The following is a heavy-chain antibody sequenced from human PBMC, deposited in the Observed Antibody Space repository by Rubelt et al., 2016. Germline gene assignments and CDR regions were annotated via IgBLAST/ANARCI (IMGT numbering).Heavy chain of an antibody. CDR3: ARDPRAGTTSFDY. J-gene: IGHJ4*02. CDR1: GGSISSSSYY. D-gene: IGHD1-7*01. V-gene: IGHV4-39*07. CDR2: IYYSGST. Sequence: QLQLQESGPGLVKPSETLSLTCTVSGGSISSSSYYWGWIRQPPGKGLEWIGSIYYSGSTYYNPSLKSRVTISVDTSKNPVSLKLSSVTAADTAVYYCARDPRAGTTSFDYWGQGTLVTVSS.